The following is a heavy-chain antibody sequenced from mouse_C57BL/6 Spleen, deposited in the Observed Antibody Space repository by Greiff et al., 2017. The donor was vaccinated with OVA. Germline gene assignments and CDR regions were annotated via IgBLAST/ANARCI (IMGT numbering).Heavy chain of an antibody. CDR1: GYTFTSYW. J-gene: IGHJ2*01. CDR3: AKGVYGSSDFDD. Sequence: VQLQQPGAELVKPGASVKLSCKASGYTFTSYWMHWVKQRPGQGLEWIGMIHPNSGSTNYNEKFKSKATLTVDKSSSPAYMQLSSLTSEDSAVYYCAKGVYGSSDFDDWGQGTTLTVSS. CDR2: IHPNSGST. D-gene: IGHD1-1*01. V-gene: IGHV1-64*01.